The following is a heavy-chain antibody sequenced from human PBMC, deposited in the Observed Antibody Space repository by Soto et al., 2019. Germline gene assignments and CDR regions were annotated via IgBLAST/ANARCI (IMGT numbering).Heavy chain of an antibody. J-gene: IGHJ4*02. Sequence: VQLVESGGGVVQPGRSLRLSCAASGFTFSSYGMHWVRQAPGKGLEWVAVIWYDGSNKYYADSVKGRFTISRDNSKNTLYLQMNSLRAEDTAVYYCARIGRDSSGYRDYWGQGTLVTVSS. CDR3: ARIGRDSSGYRDY. V-gene: IGHV3-33*01. D-gene: IGHD3-22*01. CDR1: GFTFSSYG. CDR2: IWYDGSNK.